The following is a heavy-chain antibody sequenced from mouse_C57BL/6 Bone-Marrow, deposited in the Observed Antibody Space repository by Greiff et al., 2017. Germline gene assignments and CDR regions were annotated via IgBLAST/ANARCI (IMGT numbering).Heavy chain of an antibody. D-gene: IGHD1-1*01. CDR1: GFTFSSYG. CDR3: ARESNLHFYGSSFFAY. J-gene: IGHJ3*01. Sequence: EVNLVESGGDLVKPGGSLKLSCAASGFTFSSYGMSWVRQTPDKRLEWVATISSGGSYTYYPDSVKGRFTISRDNAKNTLYLQMSSLKSEDTAMYYCARESNLHFYGSSFFAYWGQETLVTVSA. CDR2: ISSGGSYT. V-gene: IGHV5-6*01.